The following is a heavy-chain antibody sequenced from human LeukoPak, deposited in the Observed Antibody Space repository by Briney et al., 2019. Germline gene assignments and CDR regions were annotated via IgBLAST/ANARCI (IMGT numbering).Heavy chain of an antibody. J-gene: IGHJ4*02. CDR1: GGSISSSSYY. D-gene: IGHD3-22*01. V-gene: IGHV4-39*01. CDR3: ARRPRLYDSSGYYVDY. CDR2: IYYSGST. Sequence: SETLSLTCTVSGGSISSSSYYWGWIRQPPGKGLEWIGSIYYSGSTYYNPSLKSRVTISVDTSKNQFSLKLSSVTAADTAVYYCARRPRLYDSSGYYVDYWGQGTLVTVSS.